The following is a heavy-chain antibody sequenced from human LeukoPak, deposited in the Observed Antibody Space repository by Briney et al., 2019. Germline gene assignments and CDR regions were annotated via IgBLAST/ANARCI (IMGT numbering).Heavy chain of an antibody. D-gene: IGHD6-13*01. CDR1: GGSISSYY. V-gene: IGHV4-59*01. CDR2: IYYSGST. J-gene: IGHJ4*02. Sequence: SETLSLTCTVSGGSISSYYWSWIRQPPGKALEWIGYIYYSGSTSYNPSLKSRVTISVDTAKNQFSLELSSVTAADTAMYYCARVGGWYSSSWYFDYWSQGTLVTVFS. CDR3: ARVGGWYSSSWYFDY.